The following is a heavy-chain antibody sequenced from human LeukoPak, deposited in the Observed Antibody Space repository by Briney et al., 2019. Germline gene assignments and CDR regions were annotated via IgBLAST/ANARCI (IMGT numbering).Heavy chain of an antibody. CDR3: AKPISGGLAVTADWFHP. J-gene: IGHJ5*01. CDR1: GFAFGVYA. V-gene: IGHV3-23*01. Sequence: GGSLRLSCTASGFAFGVYAMSWLRQPPGKGLEWVSTINANSGTTSYAASVRGRFTISRDNSKNTLYLQLNTLRADDTATYYCAKPISGGLAVTADWFHPWGQGTLVVVSS. D-gene: IGHD6-19*01. CDR2: INANSGTT.